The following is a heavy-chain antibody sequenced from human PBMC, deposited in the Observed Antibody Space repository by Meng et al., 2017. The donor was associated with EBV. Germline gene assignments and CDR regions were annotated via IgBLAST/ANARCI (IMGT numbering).Heavy chain of an antibody. J-gene: IGHJ4*02. CDR2: IYWDDAK. Sequence: TLNAPGPTRLHPPNSLLLTVTFPGLLLTTGGVVVGWIRQTSGKALEWLAVIYWDDAKRYSPSLKNRLTITKDTSKNQVVLTMTNMDPVDTATYFCAHSKYYSDSGGYWDYFDDWGQGTLVTVSS. CDR3: AHSKYYSDSGGYWDYFDD. D-gene: IGHD3-10*01. V-gene: IGHV2-5*02. CDR1: GLLLTTGGVV.